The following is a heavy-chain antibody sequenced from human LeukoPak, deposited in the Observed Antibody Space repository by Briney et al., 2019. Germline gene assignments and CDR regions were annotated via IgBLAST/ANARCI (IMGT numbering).Heavy chain of an antibody. CDR3: ARDLVHHRLLATNYNWFDP. Sequence: ASVKVSCKASGYTFTSYFMHWVRQAPGQGLEWMGIINPSDGTTSYAQRFQGRVTVTRDTSTSTVYMELSSLRSEDTAVYYCARDLVHHRLLATNYNWFDPWGQGTLVTVSS. V-gene: IGHV1-46*01. J-gene: IGHJ5*02. D-gene: IGHD2-8*01. CDR1: GYTFTSYF. CDR2: INPSDGTT.